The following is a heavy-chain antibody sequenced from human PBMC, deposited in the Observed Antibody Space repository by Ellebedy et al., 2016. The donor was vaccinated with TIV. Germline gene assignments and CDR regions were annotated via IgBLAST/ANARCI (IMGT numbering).Heavy chain of an antibody. CDR1: GGSLSGNY. J-gene: IGHJ4*02. Sequence: MPSETLSLTCGVYGGSLSGNYWSWIRQPPGKGLEWIGEINHSGSTNYNPSLKSRVTISLDMSKNQFSLKLSSVTAADTAVYYCARHVPATATSFDYWGQGTLVTVSS. D-gene: IGHD2-2*01. CDR2: INHSGST. V-gene: IGHV4-34*01. CDR3: ARHVPATATSFDY.